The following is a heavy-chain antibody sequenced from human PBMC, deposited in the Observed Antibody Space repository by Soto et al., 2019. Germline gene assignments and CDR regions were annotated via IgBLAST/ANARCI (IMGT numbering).Heavy chain of an antibody. CDR1: GGTFSSYA. CDR3: ARARGMSSSWSNQFDY. J-gene: IGHJ4*02. CDR2: IIPIFGTA. D-gene: IGHD6-13*01. V-gene: IGHV1-69*13. Sequence: GASVKVSCKASGGTFSSYAISWVRQAPGQGLEWMGGIIPIFGTANYAQKFQGRVTITADESTSTAYMELSSLRSEDTAVYYCARARGMSSSWSNQFDYWGQGTLVTVSS.